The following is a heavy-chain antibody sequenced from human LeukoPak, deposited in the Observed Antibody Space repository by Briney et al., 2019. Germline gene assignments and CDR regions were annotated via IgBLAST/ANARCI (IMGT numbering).Heavy chain of an antibody. D-gene: IGHD3-3*01. CDR1: GYTFTGYY. CDR2: INPNSGGT. CDR3: ARDGNDFWSGYPDYYYYMDV. V-gene: IGHV1-2*02. J-gene: IGHJ6*03. Sequence: ASVKVSCKASGYTFTGYYMHWVRQAPGKGLEWMGWINPNSGGTNYAQKFQGRVTMTRDTSISTAYMELSRLRSDDTAVYYCARDGNDFWSGYPDYYYYMDVWGKGTTVTVSS.